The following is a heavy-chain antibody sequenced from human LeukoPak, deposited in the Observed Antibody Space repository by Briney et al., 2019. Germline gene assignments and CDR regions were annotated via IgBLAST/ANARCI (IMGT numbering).Heavy chain of an antibody. CDR2: INTDGSTT. V-gene: IGHV3-74*01. Sequence: GGSLRLSCAASGFTFSSYWMHWVRQVPGKGLVWVSGINTDGSTTSYADSVKGRFTISRDNAKNTLYLQMNSLRAEDTALYYCAKLTTWNTHYPIDYWGQGTLVTVSS. CDR1: GFTFSSYW. CDR3: AKLTTWNTHYPIDY. J-gene: IGHJ4*02. D-gene: IGHD4-17*01.